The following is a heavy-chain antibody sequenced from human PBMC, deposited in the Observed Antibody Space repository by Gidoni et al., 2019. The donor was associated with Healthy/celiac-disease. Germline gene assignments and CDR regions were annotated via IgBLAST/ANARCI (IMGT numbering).Heavy chain of an antibody. J-gene: IGHJ4*02. CDR2: IYYSGST. Sequence: QVQLQESGPGLVKPSETLSLTCTVSGGSISSYYWSWIRQPPGKGLEWIGYIYYSGSTNYNPSLKSRVTISVDTSKNQFSLKLSSVTAADTAVYYCARAQPGVIGVLPFDYWGQGTLVTVSS. CDR3: ARAQPGVIGVLPFDY. CDR1: GGSISSYY. D-gene: IGHD7-27*01. V-gene: IGHV4-59*01.